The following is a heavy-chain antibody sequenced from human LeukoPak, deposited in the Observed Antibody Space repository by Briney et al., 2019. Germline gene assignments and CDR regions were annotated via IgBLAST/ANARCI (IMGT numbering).Heavy chain of an antibody. CDR1: GFTFDDYA. CDR2: ISWNSGSI. V-gene: IGHV3-9*01. D-gene: IGHD2-2*01. Sequence: GGSLRLSCAASGFTFDDYAMHWVRQAPGKGLEWVSGISWNSGSIGYADSVKGRFTISRDNAKNSLYLQMNSLRAEDTALYYCAKEGYCSSTSCYWFDYWGQGTLVTVSS. CDR3: AKEGYCSSTSCYWFDY. J-gene: IGHJ4*02.